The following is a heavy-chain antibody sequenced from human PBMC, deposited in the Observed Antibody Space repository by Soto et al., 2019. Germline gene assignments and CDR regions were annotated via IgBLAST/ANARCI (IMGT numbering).Heavy chain of an antibody. CDR2: ISTSGSTV. D-gene: IGHD3-22*01. CDR3: ARDAYDTSVYYTLF. Sequence: PGGSLRLSCAASGFTFSDYYMSWIRQAPGKGLEWISYISTSGSTVYYTDSVKGRFTISRDNDKNSLYLQMNSVRAEDTAVYYCARDAYDTSVYYTLFWGQGTLVTVSS. CDR1: GFTFSDYY. V-gene: IGHV3-11*01. J-gene: IGHJ4*02.